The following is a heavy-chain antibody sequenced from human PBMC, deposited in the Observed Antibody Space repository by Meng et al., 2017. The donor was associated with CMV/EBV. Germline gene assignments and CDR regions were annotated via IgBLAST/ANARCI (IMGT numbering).Heavy chain of an antibody. J-gene: IGHJ5*02. D-gene: IGHD3-3*01. Sequence: SGPTLVKPTQTLTLTCTFSGFSLSTSGVGVGWIRQPPGKALEWLALIYWNDDKRYSPSLKSRLTITKDTSKNQVVLTMTNMDPVDTATYYCAHAILYYDFWSGYLNPPCWFDPWGQGTLVTASS. V-gene: IGHV2-5*01. CDR3: AHAILYYDFWSGYLNPPCWFDP. CDR2: IYWNDDK. CDR1: GFSLSTSGVG.